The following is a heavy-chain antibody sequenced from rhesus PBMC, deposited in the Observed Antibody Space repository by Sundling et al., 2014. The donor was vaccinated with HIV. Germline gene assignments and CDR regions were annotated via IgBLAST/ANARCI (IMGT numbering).Heavy chain of an antibody. CDR3: AKDYEDDYVYSWYVFDY. J-gene: IGHJ4*01. Sequence: EVQLVETGGGLVQPGGSLKLSCAASGFTFSSYGMSWVRQAPGKGLEWVSAINSGGGSTYYADSVKGRFTISRDNSKNTLSLQMNSLRDEDTAVYYCAKDYEDDYVYSWYVFDYWGQGVLVTVSS. V-gene: IGHV3S42*01. D-gene: IGHD3-9*01. CDR2: INSGGGST. CDR1: GFTFSSYG.